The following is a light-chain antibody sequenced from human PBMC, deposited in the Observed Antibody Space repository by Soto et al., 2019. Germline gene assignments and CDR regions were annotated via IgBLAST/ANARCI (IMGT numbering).Light chain of an antibody. CDR1: QTISSW. Sequence: DIQMTQSPSTLSGSVGDRVTITCRASQTISSWLAWYQQKPGKAPKLLIYKASTLKSGVPSRFSGSGSGTEFTLTISSLQTDDFATYYSQHYNSYSEAYGKGTK. J-gene: IGKJ1*01. V-gene: IGKV1-5*03. CDR2: KAS. CDR3: QHYNSYSEA.